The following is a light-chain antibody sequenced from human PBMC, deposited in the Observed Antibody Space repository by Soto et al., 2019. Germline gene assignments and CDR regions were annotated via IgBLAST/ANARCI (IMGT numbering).Light chain of an antibody. CDR3: MQATHYHPDT. CDR2: KIS. J-gene: IGKJ2*01. Sequence: DVVLTQTPLSSPVTLGQPASISCRSSQSLVHDDGNTYLSWLQQRPGQPPRLLIYKISNRFSVVPDIFRGSGAGTDFTLKISRVEAEDVGIYYCMQATHYHPDTFGQGPKLEIK. CDR1: QSLVHDDGNTY. V-gene: IGKV2-24*01.